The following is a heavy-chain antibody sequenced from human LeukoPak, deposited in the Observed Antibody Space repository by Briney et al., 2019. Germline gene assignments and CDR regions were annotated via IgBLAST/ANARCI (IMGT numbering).Heavy chain of an antibody. CDR2: INSDGSST. V-gene: IGHV3-74*01. CDR3: ARGLLWPADDAFDI. Sequence: GGSLRLSCAASGFTFSSYWMHWVRQAPGKGLVWVSRINSDGSSTSYADSVRGRFSISRDNAKNTLYLQMNSLRAEDTAVYYCARGLLWPADDAFDIWGQGTVVTVSS. D-gene: IGHD3-10*01. CDR1: GFTFSSYW. J-gene: IGHJ3*02.